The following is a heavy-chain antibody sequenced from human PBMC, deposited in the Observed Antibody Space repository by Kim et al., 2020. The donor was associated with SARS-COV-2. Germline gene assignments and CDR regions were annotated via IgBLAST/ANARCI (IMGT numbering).Heavy chain of an antibody. D-gene: IGHD5-18*01. J-gene: IGHJ6*02. CDR2: ISYDGSNK. V-gene: IGHV3-30*04. CDR3: ARDMDTGDYYYYGMDV. Sequence: GGSLRLSCAASGFTFSSYAMHWVRQAPGKGLEWVAVISYDGSNKYYADSVKGRFTISRDNSKNTLYLQMNSLRAEDTAVYYCARDMDTGDYYYYGMDVWGQGTTVTVSS. CDR1: GFTFSSYA.